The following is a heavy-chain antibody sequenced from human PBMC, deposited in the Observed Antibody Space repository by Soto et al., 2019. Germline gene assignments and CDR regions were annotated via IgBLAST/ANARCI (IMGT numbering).Heavy chain of an antibody. CDR2: INPSGGST. CDR3: ARFGESRHY. CDR1: GYTFTSYY. Sequence: QVQLVQSGAEVKKPGASVKVSCKASGYTFTSYYMHWVRQAPGQGLEWMGIINPSGGSTSYAQKFQARVTVTRDTSTSTGYMELSSLRSEDTAVYYCARFGESRHYWGQGTLVTVSS. D-gene: IGHD3-10*01. V-gene: IGHV1-46*03. J-gene: IGHJ4*02.